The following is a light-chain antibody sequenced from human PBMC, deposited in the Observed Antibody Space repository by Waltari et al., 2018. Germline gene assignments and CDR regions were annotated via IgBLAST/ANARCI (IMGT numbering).Light chain of an antibody. Sequence: QSVLTQPPSASGTPGQRVTISCSGSSSNLGSNTVNWYQQLPGTAPKLLIHSNNQRPSGVPDRCSGSKSGTSASLAISGLQSEDEADYYCAAWDDSLNGWVFGGGTKLTVL. J-gene: IGLJ3*02. CDR3: AAWDDSLNGWV. V-gene: IGLV1-44*01. CDR1: SSNLGSNT. CDR2: SNN.